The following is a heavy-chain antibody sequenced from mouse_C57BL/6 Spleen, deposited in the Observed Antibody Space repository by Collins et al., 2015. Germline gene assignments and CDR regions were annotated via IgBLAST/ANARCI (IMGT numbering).Heavy chain of an antibody. D-gene: IGHD2-2*01. V-gene: IGHV1-55*01. Sequence: TSYWITWVKQRPGQGLEWIGDIYPGSGSTNYNEKFKSKATLTVDTSSSTAYMQLSSLTSEDSAVYYCARGGYDGFAYWGQGTLVTVSA. J-gene: IGHJ3*01. CDR2: IYPGSGST. CDR1: TSYW. CDR3: ARGGYDGFAY.